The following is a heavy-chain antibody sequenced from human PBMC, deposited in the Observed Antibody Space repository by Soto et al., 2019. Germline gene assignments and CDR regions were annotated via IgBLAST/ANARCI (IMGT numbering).Heavy chain of an antibody. CDR2: IYYSGST. J-gene: IGHJ3*02. Sequence: QLQLQESGPGLVKPSETLSLTCTVSGGSISSSSSYWGWIRQPPGKGLEWIGRIYYSGSTYNKPSLKSRVTISVDPSKNPFSRTLRSVTAAVTAVYYCARRGVAVAGTGAFDIWGRGTMVTVSS. V-gene: IGHV4-39*01. CDR3: ARRGVAVAGTGAFDI. D-gene: IGHD6-19*01. CDR1: GGSISSSSSY.